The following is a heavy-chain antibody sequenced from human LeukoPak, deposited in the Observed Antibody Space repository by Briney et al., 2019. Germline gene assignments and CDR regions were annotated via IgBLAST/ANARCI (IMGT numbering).Heavy chain of an antibody. CDR1: GFTFSSYW. CDR2: IKQDGSEK. J-gene: IGHJ4*02. CDR3: ARDWATYYGSGNGNDDY. Sequence: PGRSLRLSCAASGFTFSSYWMSWVRQAPGKGLEWVANIKQDGSEKSYVDSVKGRFTISRDNAKNSLYLQMNSLRAEDTAVYYCARDWATYYGSGNGNDDYWGQGTLVTVSS. D-gene: IGHD3-10*01. V-gene: IGHV3-7*01.